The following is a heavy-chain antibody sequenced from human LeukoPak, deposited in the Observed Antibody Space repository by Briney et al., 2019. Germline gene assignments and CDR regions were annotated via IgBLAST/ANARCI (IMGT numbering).Heavy chain of an antibody. CDR2: IIPIFGTA. V-gene: IGHV1-69*05. J-gene: IGHJ3*02. CDR3: ARLGIAHYYDSSGINDAFDI. D-gene: IGHD3-22*01. CDR1: GGTFSSYA. Sequence: SVKVSCKASGGTFSSYAISWVRQAPGQGLEWMGRIIPIFGTANYAQKFQGRVTITTDESTSTAYMELSSLRSEDTAVYYCARLGIAHYYDSSGINDAFDIWGQGTMVTVSS.